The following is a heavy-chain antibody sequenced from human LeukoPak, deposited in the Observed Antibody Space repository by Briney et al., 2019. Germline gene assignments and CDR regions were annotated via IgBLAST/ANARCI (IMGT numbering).Heavy chain of an antibody. Sequence: SETLSLTCTVSGGSISSYYWSWIRQPPGKGLEWIGYIYYSGSTDYNPSLKSRVTISVDTSKNQFSLKLSSVTAADTAVYYCARAELRYFDWLHEFDYWGQGTLVTVSS. CDR1: GGSISSYY. D-gene: IGHD3-9*01. CDR3: ARAELRYFDWLHEFDY. J-gene: IGHJ4*02. V-gene: IGHV4-59*08. CDR2: IYYSGST.